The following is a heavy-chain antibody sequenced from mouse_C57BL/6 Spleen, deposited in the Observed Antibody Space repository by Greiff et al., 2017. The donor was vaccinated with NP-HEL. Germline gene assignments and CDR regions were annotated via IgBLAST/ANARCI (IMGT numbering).Heavy chain of an antibody. CDR3: ARDEDYGYDGPGFAD. V-gene: IGHV5-4*01. J-gene: IGHJ3*01. CDR1: GFTFSSYA. CDR2: ISDGGSYT. Sequence: DVQLVESGGGLVKPGGSLKLSCAASGFTFSSYAMSWVRQTPEKRLEWVATISDGGSYTYYPDNVKGRFTISRDNAKNNLYLQMSHLKSEDTAMYYCARDEDYGYDGPGFADWGQGTLVTVSA. D-gene: IGHD2-2*01.